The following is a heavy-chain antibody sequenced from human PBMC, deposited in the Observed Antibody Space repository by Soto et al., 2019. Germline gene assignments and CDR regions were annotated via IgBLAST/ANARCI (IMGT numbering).Heavy chain of an antibody. CDR1: GFTFSNYW. D-gene: IGHD2-15*01. Sequence: GGSLRLSCAASGFTFSNYWMTWVRQAPGKGLEWVANIKEDGSEKHYVDSVKGRFTISRANAKNSLYLQMNSLRVEDTAVYFCSRDVVVGAKALNYWGQGALVTVSS. J-gene: IGHJ4*02. CDR2: IKEDGSEK. V-gene: IGHV3-7*01. CDR3: SRDVVVGAKALNY.